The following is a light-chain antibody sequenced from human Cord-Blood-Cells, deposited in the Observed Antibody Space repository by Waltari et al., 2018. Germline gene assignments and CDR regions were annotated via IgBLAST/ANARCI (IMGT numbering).Light chain of an antibody. CDR1: QSISSY. CDR3: QQSYSTLGT. Sequence: DIPMTQPPYSLPASVGDRVTITCRASQSISSYLNWYQQKPGKAPKLLIYAASSLQSGVPSRFSGRGSGTDFTLTISSLQPEDFATYYCQQSYSTLGTVGQGTKVEIK. V-gene: IGKV1-39*01. CDR2: AAS. J-gene: IGKJ1*01.